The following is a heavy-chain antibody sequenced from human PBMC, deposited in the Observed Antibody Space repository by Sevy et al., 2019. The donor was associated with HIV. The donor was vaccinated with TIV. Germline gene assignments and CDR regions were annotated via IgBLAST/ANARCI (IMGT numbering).Heavy chain of an antibody. CDR2: IWHDESNK. V-gene: IGHV3-30*02. CDR3: ARETDNRGGGLDP. Sequence: GGSLRLSCAASGFTFNFHGMHWVRQAPGKGLEWVAFIWHDESNKYMTDSVKGRFTISRNKSKNTLFLQMNSLTVEDTAVYYCARETDNRGGGLDPWGQGTMVTVSS. J-gene: IGHJ5*02. CDR1: GFTFNFHG. D-gene: IGHD3-16*01.